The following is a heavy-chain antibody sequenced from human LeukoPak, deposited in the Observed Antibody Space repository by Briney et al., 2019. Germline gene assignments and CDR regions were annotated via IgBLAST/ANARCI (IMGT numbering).Heavy chain of an antibody. CDR2: IIPIFGTA. V-gene: IGHV1-69*13. CDR1: GYTFTSYG. Sequence: SVKVSCKASGYTFTSYGISWVRQAPGQGLEWMGGIIPIFGTANYAQKFQGRVTITADESTSTAYMELSSLRSEDTAVYYCAKDHMTTEDYYGMDVWGQGTTVTVSS. D-gene: IGHD4-17*01. J-gene: IGHJ6*02. CDR3: AKDHMTTEDYYGMDV.